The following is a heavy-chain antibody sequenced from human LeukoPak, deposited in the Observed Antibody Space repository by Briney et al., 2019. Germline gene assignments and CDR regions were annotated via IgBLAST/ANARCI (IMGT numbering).Heavy chain of an antibody. CDR3: ATRTILTGYYSDYYYYGMDV. D-gene: IGHD3-9*01. V-gene: IGHV4-4*07. J-gene: IGHJ6*02. CDR1: GGSISSYY. CDR2: IYTSGST. Sequence: PSETLSLTCTVSGGSISSYYWSWIRQPAGKGLEWIGRIYTSGSTNYNPSLKSRVTMSVDTPKNQFSLKLSSVTAADTAVYYCATRTILTGYYSDYYYYGMDVWGQGTTVTVSS.